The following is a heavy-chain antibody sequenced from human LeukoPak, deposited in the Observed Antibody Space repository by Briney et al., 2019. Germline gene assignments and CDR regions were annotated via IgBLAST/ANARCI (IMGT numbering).Heavy chain of an antibody. CDR3: ARRNPSSGWPFDY. J-gene: IGHJ4*02. CDR1: GGSFSGYY. CDR2: INHSGSS. D-gene: IGHD6-19*01. Sequence: PSETLSLTCAVSGGSFSGYYWTWIRQPPGKGLEWIGEINHSGSSNYSPSLKSRVTISVDTSKNQFSLKLSSVTAADTAVYYCARRNPSSGWPFDYWGQGTLVTVSS. V-gene: IGHV4-34*01.